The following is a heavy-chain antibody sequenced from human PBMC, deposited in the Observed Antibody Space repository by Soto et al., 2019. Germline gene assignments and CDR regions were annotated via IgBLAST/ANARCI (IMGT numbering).Heavy chain of an antibody. V-gene: IGHV3-9*01. J-gene: IGHJ4*02. CDR1: GFTFDDYA. D-gene: IGHD4-17*01. Sequence: EVQLVESGGGLVQPGRSLRLSCAASGFTFDDYAMHWVRQAPGKGLEWVSGISWNSGSIGYADSVKGRFTISRDNAKNSRYLQMNSLRAEDTALYYCAKDTNDYGPRGGFDYWGQGTLVTVSS. CDR3: AKDTNDYGPRGGFDY. CDR2: ISWNSGSI.